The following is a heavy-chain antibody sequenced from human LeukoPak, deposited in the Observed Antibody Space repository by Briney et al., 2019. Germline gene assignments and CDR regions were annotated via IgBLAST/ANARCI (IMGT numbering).Heavy chain of an antibody. D-gene: IGHD3-22*01. V-gene: IGHV4-34*01. CDR2: INHSGST. Sequence: PSETLSLTSAVSDTSLSSYCWSWIRQPPAKGLEWVGEINHSGSTNYNPSLKSRVTISVDTSKNQFSLRLTSVTAADTAVYYCARAGGADSPQDLDYWGQGILVTVSS. CDR3: ARAGGADSPQDLDY. J-gene: IGHJ4*02. CDR1: DTSLSSYC.